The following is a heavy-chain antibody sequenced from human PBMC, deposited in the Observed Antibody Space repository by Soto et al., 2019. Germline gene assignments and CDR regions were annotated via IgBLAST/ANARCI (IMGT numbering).Heavy chain of an antibody. CDR1: GGSFSGYY. CDR2: INPSGRT. CDR3: ARAVVVIKGHYFDY. Sequence: PSETLYITFAVYGGSFSGYYWSWIRQPPGKGLEGIGEINPSGRTNYNPSLKSRVTISVDTSKNQFSLKLSSVTAADTAVYYCARAVVVIKGHYFDYWGQGTLVTVSS. V-gene: IGHV4-34*01. D-gene: IGHD3-22*01. J-gene: IGHJ4*02.